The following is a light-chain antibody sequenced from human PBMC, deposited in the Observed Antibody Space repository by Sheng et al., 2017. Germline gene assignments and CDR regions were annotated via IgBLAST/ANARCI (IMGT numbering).Light chain of an antibody. CDR3: QSSDSTIKV. CDR2: RIT. Sequence: NFILTQPHSVSESPGKTVTLSCTRSSGSITTNYVQWYRQRPGSSPTHCDFVRITKRTLLGPVDRFFWRPLDISSNSASLHHSLGVKTEDEAEYYCQSSDSTIKVFGGGTRLTVL. J-gene: IGLJ3*02. CDR1: SGSITTNY. V-gene: IGLV6-57*01.